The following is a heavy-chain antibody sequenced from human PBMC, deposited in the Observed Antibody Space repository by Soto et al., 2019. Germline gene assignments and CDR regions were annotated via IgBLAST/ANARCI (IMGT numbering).Heavy chain of an antibody. V-gene: IGHV4-30-4*01. CDR1: GGSISSGDYY. CDR2: IYYSGST. CDR3: ARALGYCSGGSCLPAYYYYGMDV. J-gene: IGHJ6*02. D-gene: IGHD2-15*01. Sequence: QVQLQESGPGLVKPSQTLSLTCTVSGGSISSGDYYWSWIRQPPGKGLEWIGYIYYSGSTYYNPSRKSRVTISVDTSKNQFSLKLSSVTAADTAVYYCARALGYCSGGSCLPAYYYYGMDVWGQGTTVTVSS.